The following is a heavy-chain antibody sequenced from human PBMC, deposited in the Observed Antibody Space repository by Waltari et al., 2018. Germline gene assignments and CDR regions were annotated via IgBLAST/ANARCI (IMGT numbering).Heavy chain of an antibody. J-gene: IGHJ3*02. CDR1: GYTLTSVA. CDR3: AINLCSGGSCYRAFDI. V-gene: IGHV1-24*01. D-gene: IGHD2-15*01. Sequence: QVQLAQSGAEVKQPGASVTVACQVSGYTLTSVAMPWVRQAPRKGLEWMGGFDPEDGETIYAQKFQGRVTMTEDTSTDTAYMELSSLRSEDTAVYYCAINLCSGGSCYRAFDIWGQGTMVTVSS. CDR2: FDPEDGET.